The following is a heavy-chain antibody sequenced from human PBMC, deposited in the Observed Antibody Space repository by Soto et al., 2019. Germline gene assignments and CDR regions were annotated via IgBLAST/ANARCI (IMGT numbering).Heavy chain of an antibody. J-gene: IGHJ5*02. CDR1: GFTFSSYA. CDR3: ARATAPGGFSWFDP. CDR2: ISYDGSNK. Sequence: VGSLRLSCAASGFTFSSYAIHWVRQAPGKELEWVAIISYDGSNKYYVDSVKGRFTISRDNSKNTVYLQMNSLRGEDTAVYYCARATAPGGFSWFDPWGQGTLVTVSS. V-gene: IGHV3-30-3*01. D-gene: IGHD3-16*01.